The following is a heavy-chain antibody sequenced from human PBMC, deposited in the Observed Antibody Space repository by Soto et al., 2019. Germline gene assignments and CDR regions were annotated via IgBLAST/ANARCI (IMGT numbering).Heavy chain of an antibody. D-gene: IGHD3-10*01. CDR2: IHHSGST. CDR3: ASYGRGTYYYGYYYHH. J-gene: IGHJ4*02. Sequence: SETLSLTCAVYGGSFSDYYWTWIRQPPGKGLEWIGEIHHSGSTNYNPSLKSRVTISLDTSKNQFSLKLSSVTAADAAVYYCASYGRGTYYYGYYYHHWGQGTPVTVSS. V-gene: IGHV4-34*01. CDR1: GGSFSDYY.